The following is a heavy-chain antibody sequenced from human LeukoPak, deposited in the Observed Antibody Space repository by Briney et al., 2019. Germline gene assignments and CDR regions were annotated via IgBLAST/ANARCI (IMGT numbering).Heavy chain of an antibody. CDR2: IDPTDSYT. CDR3: ARQVYKHRIDY. CDR1: GYSFTTYW. Sequence: GESLKISCKGSGYSFTTYWITWVRQMPGKGLEWMGRIDPTDSYTNYSPSFQGHVTTSAEKSISTAYLQWSSLKASDTAMYYCARQVYKHRIDYWGQGALVTVSS. V-gene: IGHV5-10-1*01. J-gene: IGHJ4*02. D-gene: IGHD1-14*01.